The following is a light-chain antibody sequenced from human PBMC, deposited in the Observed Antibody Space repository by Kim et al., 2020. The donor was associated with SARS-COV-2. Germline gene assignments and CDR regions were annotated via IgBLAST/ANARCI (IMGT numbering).Light chain of an antibody. Sequence: DIVMTQSPDSLAVSLGERATINCKSSQSVLYSSNNKNYLAWYQQKPGQPPKLLIYWASTRESGVPDRFSGSGSGTDFTLTISSLQAEDVAVYYCQQYYSTPAYTFGQGIKLEI. CDR3: QQYYSTPAYT. CDR2: WAS. V-gene: IGKV4-1*01. J-gene: IGKJ2*01. CDR1: QSVLYSSNNKNY.